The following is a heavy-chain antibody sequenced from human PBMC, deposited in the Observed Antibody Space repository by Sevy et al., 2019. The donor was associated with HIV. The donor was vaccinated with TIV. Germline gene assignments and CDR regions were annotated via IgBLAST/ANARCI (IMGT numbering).Heavy chain of an antibody. D-gene: IGHD3-22*01. Sequence: GGSLRLSCTASGFTFSSFGIHWVRQAPGKGLEWVALMWYDGNNKYYADSVKGRFTISRDSSRNTLYLQMNSLRAEDTAVYYCAGARYDSSGSFDALDIWGQGTMVTVSS. CDR1: GFTFSSFG. CDR3: AGARYDSSGSFDALDI. CDR2: MWYDGNNK. V-gene: IGHV3-33*01. J-gene: IGHJ3*02.